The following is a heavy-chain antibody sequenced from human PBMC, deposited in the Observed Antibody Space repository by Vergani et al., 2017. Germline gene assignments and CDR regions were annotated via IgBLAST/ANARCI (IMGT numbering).Heavy chain of an antibody. V-gene: IGHV4-38-2*01. J-gene: IGHJ5*02. CDR3: ARTTIFGVLRWFDP. D-gene: IGHD3-3*01. Sequence: QVQLQESGPGLVKSSETLSLTCAVSGYSISSGYYWGWIRQSPGKGLEWIGNIYQSGSTYYNPSLKSRVTISVDTSKNQFSLKLRSVTAADTAVYYCARTTIFGVLRWFDPWGQGTLVTVSS. CDR2: IYQSGST. CDR1: GYSISSGYY.